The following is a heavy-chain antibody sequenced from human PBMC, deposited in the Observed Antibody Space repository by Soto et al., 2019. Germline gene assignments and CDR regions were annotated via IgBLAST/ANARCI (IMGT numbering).Heavy chain of an antibody. CDR3: ARRDDYGDYLWEY. Sequence: QVQLQQWGAGLLKPSETLSLTCAVYGGSFSGYYWSWIRQPPGKGLEWIGEINHSGSTNYNPSLKSRVTISVDTSKNQFSLKLSSVTAADTAVYYCARRDDYGDYLWEYWGQGTLVTVSS. J-gene: IGHJ4*02. V-gene: IGHV4-34*01. CDR2: INHSGST. D-gene: IGHD4-17*01. CDR1: GGSFSGYY.